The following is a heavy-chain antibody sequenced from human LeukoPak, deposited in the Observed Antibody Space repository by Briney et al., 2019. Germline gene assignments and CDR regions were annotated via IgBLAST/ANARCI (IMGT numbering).Heavy chain of an antibody. D-gene: IGHD3-3*01. CDR2: IYYSGST. V-gene: IGHV4-59*01. J-gene: IGHJ4*02. Sequence: SETLSLTCTVSGGSISSYYWSWIRQPPGKGLEWIGYIYYSGSTNYNPSLKSRVTISVDTSKNQSSLKLSSVTAADTAVYYCARASESYYDYWGQGTLVTVSS. CDR1: GGSISSYY. CDR3: ARASESYYDY.